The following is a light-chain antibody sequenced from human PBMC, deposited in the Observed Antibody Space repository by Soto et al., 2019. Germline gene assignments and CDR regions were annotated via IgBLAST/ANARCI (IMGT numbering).Light chain of an antibody. Sequence: EMVMTQSPATPSLSPGERATLSCRASQSVSHNLAWYQQKPGQAPRLLIYDTSTRATGIPARFSGSGSGTEFTLTISSLQSEDSAVYYCQQYSNWPPFTFGQGTRLEIK. CDR1: QSVSHN. V-gene: IGKV3-15*01. J-gene: IGKJ5*01. CDR2: DTS. CDR3: QQYSNWPPFT.